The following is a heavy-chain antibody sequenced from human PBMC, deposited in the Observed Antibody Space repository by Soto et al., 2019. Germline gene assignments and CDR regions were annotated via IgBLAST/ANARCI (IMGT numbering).Heavy chain of an antibody. J-gene: IGHJ4*02. Sequence: PXESLKISCTGSGYSVPGYWITWVRQKPGKGLEWMGRIDPSDSQTYYSPSFRGHVTISATKSITTVFLQWSSLRASDTAMYYCARQIYDSDTGPNFQYYFDSWGQGTPVTVSS. CDR2: IDPSDSQT. CDR3: ARQIYDSDTGPNFQYYFDS. V-gene: IGHV5-10-1*01. D-gene: IGHD3-22*01. CDR1: GYSVPGYW.